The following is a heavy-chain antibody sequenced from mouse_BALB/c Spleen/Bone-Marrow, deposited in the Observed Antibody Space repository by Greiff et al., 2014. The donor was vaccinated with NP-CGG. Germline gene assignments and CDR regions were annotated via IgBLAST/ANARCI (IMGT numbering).Heavy chain of an antibody. Sequence: VQLQQSGSVLVRPGASVKLSCKASGYTFTSSWMHWAKQRPGQGLEWIGDIHPNSGNTNYNEKFRGKATLTVDTSSNTAYVDLNSLTSEDSAVYYCARSYRFWYFDVWGAGTTVTVSS. V-gene: IGHV1S130*01. CDR2: IHPNSGNT. CDR1: GYTFTSSW. J-gene: IGHJ1*01. D-gene: IGHD2-14*01. CDR3: ARSYRFWYFDV.